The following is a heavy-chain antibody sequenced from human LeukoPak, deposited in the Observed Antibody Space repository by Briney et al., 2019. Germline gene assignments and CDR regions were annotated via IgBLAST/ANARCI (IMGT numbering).Heavy chain of an antibody. Sequence: SETLSLTCAVYGGSFSGYYWSWIRQPPGKGLEWIGEINHSGSTNYNPSLKSRVTISVDTSKNQFSLQLNSVTPEDTAVYYCARGSSVLISWFDPWGQGTLVTVSS. CDR2: INHSGST. CDR1: GGSFSGYY. J-gene: IGHJ5*02. V-gene: IGHV4-34*01. D-gene: IGHD4-23*01. CDR3: ARGSSVLISWFDP.